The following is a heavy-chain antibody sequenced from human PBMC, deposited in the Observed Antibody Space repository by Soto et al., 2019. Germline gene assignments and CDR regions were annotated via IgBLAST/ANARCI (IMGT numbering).Heavy chain of an antibody. J-gene: IGHJ4*02. D-gene: IGHD2-15*01. CDR2: IIPIFGTA. CDR3: ASGGVVAANDYFDY. CDR1: GGIFSSYA. V-gene: IGHV1-69*12. Sequence: QVQLVQSGAEVKKPGSSVKVSCKASGGIFSSYAISWVRQAPGQGLGWMGGIIPIFGTANYAQKFQGRVTITADESTSTAYMELSSLRSEDTAVYYCASGGVVAANDYFDYWGQGTLVTVSS.